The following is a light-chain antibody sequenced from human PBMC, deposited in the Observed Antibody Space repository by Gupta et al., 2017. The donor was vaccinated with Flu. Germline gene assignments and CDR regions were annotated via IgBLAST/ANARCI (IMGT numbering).Light chain of an antibody. CDR2: KVS. CDR1: QSVVYSDGNTY. CDR3: MQATHWPWT. J-gene: IGKJ1*01. V-gene: IGKV2-30*01. Sequence: DVVLTQSPLSLSVTLGQPASISCRSSQSVVYSDGNTYFNWFHQRPGQAPRRLICKVSNRDSGVPDRFSGGWSGTDFTLTISRVEAEDVGVYFCMQATHWPWTFGQGTKVEIK.